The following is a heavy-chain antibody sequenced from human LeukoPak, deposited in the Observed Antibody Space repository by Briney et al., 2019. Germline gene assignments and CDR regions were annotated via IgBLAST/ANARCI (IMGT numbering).Heavy chain of an antibody. D-gene: IGHD6-13*01. Sequence: ASVTVSCTASGCTFTGYYMHWVRQAPGQGLEWMGWINPNSGGTNYAQTFQGRVTMTRDTSISTAYMELSSLRSDDTAVYYCARIVIAAAGTDLDYWGQGTLVTVSS. CDR2: INPNSGGT. CDR3: ARIVIAAAGTDLDY. J-gene: IGHJ4*02. CDR1: GCTFTGYY. V-gene: IGHV1-2*02.